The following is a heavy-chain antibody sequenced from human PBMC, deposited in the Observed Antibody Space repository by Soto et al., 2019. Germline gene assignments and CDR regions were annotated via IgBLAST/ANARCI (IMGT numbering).Heavy chain of an antibody. J-gene: IGHJ3*02. D-gene: IGHD3-22*01. CDR1: GGTFSSYA. CDR3: ARVSRRYYDSSGQLRVSACDI. V-gene: IGHV1-69*01. Sequence: QVQLVQSGAEVKKPGSSVKVSCKASGGTFSSYAISWVRQAPGQGLEWMGGIIPIFGTANYAQKFQGRVTITADESTSTAYMELSSLRSEDTAVYYCARVSRRYYDSSGQLRVSACDIWGQGTMVTVSS. CDR2: IIPIFGTA.